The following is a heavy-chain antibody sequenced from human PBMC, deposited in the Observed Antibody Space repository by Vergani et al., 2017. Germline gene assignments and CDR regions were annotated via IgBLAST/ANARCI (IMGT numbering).Heavy chain of an antibody. CDR1: GSKSIDHN. CDR3: AKNPGISTTRHYYAMDV. Sequence: LEESGGGPVKLGGPRRLSFAALGSKSIDHNLSWIRQPPGKGLEWVSHISPGASTVPYTDSVTGRFTVSRDNDNNSLTLDMTTLRVEDTAVYYCAKNPGISTTRHYYAMDVWGQGTTVTVSS. J-gene: IGHJ6*02. D-gene: IGHD1-1*01. V-gene: IGHV3-11*04. CDR2: ISPGASTV.